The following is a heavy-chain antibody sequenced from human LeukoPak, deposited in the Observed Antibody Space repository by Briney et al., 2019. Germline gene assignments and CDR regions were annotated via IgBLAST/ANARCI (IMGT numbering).Heavy chain of an antibody. D-gene: IGHD2-21*02. J-gene: IGHJ3*01. CDR1: GYTFTSYY. CDR3: ARYCGGDDCYPASVAYDL. V-gene: IGHV1-46*01. Sequence: ASVKVSCKASGYTFTSYYIHWVRQAPGQGLEWMGIINPSGGSTTYAQKFQGRVTMTRDTSTSTVYMELSSLRSEDTAVYYCARYCGGDDCYPASVAYDLWGQGTMVTVFS. CDR2: INPSGGST.